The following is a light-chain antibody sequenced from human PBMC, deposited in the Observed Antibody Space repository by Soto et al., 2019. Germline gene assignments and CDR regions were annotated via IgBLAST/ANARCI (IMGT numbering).Light chain of an antibody. V-gene: IGLV2-14*01. Sequence: QSVLTQPASVSGSPGQSITISCTGTSRDIGNYNYVSWYQHHPGKAPKLMIYEVTSRPSGVSDRFSGSKSGMTASLTISGLQTEDEADYYCISYTDRQSYLFGTGTKV. CDR3: ISYTDRQSYL. J-gene: IGLJ1*01. CDR1: SRDIGNYNY. CDR2: EVT.